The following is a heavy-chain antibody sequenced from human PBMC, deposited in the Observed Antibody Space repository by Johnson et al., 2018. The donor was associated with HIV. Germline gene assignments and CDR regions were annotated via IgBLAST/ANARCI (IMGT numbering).Heavy chain of an antibody. CDR3: ARLPSGYSRDDLDI. V-gene: IGHV3-66*02. CDR2: IYSGGST. D-gene: IGHD5-18*01. CDR1: GFTFSSNY. J-gene: IGHJ3*02. Sequence: VQLVESGGGVVQPGRSLRLSCAASGFTFSSNYMSWVRQAPGKGLEWVSVIYSGGSTYYADSVKGRFTVSRDNSKNTLYLQINSLRPEDTAVYYCARLPSGYSRDDLDIWGQGTMVTVSS.